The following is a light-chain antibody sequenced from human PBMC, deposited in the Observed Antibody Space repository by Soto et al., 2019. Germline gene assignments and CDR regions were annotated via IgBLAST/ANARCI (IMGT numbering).Light chain of an antibody. V-gene: IGKV3-11*01. CDR1: QNISSY. J-gene: IGKJ5*01. CDR3: QQYGSSPIT. CDR2: DVS. Sequence: IVLTQSPATLSLSPGETATLSCRASQNISSYLIWYQQKPGQAPRLLMYDVSNRATGIPARFSGSGSGTDFTLTISSLEPEDLAVYYCQQYGSSPITFGQGTRLEIK.